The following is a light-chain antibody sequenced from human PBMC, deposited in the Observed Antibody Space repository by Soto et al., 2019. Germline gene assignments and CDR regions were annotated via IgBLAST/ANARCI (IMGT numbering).Light chain of an antibody. CDR2: GAS. V-gene: IGKV3-20*01. CDR1: QSLRDTY. CDR3: QHSGSSPGT. Sequence: ALRNALCTLCLSTGEGATLSCRASQSLRDTYLAWYQQKPGQAPRLLIYGASSRATGIPDRFSGTGSGTDFTLTISRLEPEDFAVDYCQHSGSSPGTFGQGSVVEI. J-gene: IGKJ1*01.